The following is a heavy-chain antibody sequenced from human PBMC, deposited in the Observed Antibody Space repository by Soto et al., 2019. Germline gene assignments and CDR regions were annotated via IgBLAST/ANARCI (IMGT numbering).Heavy chain of an antibody. CDR3: ARGPTADR. Sequence: EVQLVQSGTEVKRPGESPKISCKASGYNFTDYWIDWVRQMPGKGLEWMATIYPDGSETLYSPSFQGQIAISADKSISTAYLQWSSLKASDSAMYYCARGPTADRWVQGTLVAVSS. CDR2: IYPDGSET. J-gene: IGHJ5*02. CDR1: GYNFTDYW. D-gene: IGHD2-2*01. V-gene: IGHV5-51*01.